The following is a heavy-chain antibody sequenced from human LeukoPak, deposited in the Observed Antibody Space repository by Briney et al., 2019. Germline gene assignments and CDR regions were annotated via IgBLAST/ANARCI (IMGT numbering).Heavy chain of an antibody. V-gene: IGHV5-51*01. CDR2: IYPGDSDT. Sequence: GESLKISCKGSGYSFTSYWIGWVRQMPGKGLEWMGIIYPGDSDTRYSPSFQGQVTISADKSISTAYLQWSSLKASDPAMYYCARATAMVRGVAIPRWFDPWGREPWSPSPQ. CDR3: ARATAMVRGVAIPRWFDP. D-gene: IGHD3-10*01. J-gene: IGHJ5*02. CDR1: GYSFTSYW.